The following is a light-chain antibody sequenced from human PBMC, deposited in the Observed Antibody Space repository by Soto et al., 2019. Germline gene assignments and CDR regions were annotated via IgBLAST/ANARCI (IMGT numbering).Light chain of an antibody. CDR2: GAS. CDR1: QSVSSN. CDR3: QQYNNWPPWT. J-gene: IGKJ1*01. Sequence: EIVMTQSPATLSVSPGERTTLSCRASQSVSSNLAWYQQKPGQAPRLLIYGASTRATGIPARFSGSGSGTEFILTISRLQSEDFAVYYCQQYNNWPPWTFGQGTKVEIK. V-gene: IGKV3-15*01.